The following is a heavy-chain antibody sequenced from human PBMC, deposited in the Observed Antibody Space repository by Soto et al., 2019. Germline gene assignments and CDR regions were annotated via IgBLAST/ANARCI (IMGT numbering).Heavy chain of an antibody. V-gene: IGHV3-73*01. CDR2: IRSKANSYAT. D-gene: IGHD3-10*01. CDR3: TSPSDLRYYYYGMDV. CDR1: GFTFSGSA. Sequence: GGSLRLSCAASGFTFSGSAMHWVRQASGKGLEWVGRIRSKANSYATAYAASVKGRFTISRDDSKNTAYLQMNSLKTEDTAVYYCTSPSDLRYYYYGMDVWGQGTTVTVSS. J-gene: IGHJ6*02.